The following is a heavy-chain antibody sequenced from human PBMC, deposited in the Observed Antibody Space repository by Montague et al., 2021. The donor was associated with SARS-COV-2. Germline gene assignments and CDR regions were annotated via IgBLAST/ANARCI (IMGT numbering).Heavy chain of an antibody. CDR2: INHSGST. Sequence: SETLSLTCAVYGGSFSGYYWSWIRQPQGKGLEWIGEINHSGSTNYNQSLKSRVTISVDTSKNQFYLKLSSVTAADTAVYYCARGYQLRFLEWSSRQSTFDYWGQGTLVTVSS. CDR1: GGSFSGYY. J-gene: IGHJ4*02. D-gene: IGHD3-3*01. CDR3: ARGYQLRFLEWSSRQSTFDY. V-gene: IGHV4-34*01.